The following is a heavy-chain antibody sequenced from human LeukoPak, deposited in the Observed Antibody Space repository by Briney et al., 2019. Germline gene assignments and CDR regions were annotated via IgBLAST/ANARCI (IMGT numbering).Heavy chain of an antibody. Sequence: GASVKVSCKASGYTFTSYAMHWVRQAPGQGLEWMGWINPNSGGTNYAQKFQGRVTMTRDTSISTAYMELSRLRSDDTAVYYCARAGWFGELSPGGYWGQGTLVTVSS. J-gene: IGHJ4*02. CDR1: GYTFTSYA. CDR2: INPNSGGT. D-gene: IGHD3-10*01. V-gene: IGHV1-2*02. CDR3: ARAGWFGELSPGGY.